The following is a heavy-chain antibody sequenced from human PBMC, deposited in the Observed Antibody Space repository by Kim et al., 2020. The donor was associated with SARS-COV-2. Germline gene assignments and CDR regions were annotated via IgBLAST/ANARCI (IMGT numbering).Heavy chain of an antibody. J-gene: IGHJ6*02. V-gene: IGHV3-23*01. CDR3: AKDNLGGDILTGYYLLRYYYYGMDV. CDR2: ISGSGGST. CDR1: GFTFSSYA. Sequence: GGSLRLSCAASGFTFSSYAMSWVRQAPGKGLEWVSAISGSGGSTYYADSVKGRFTISRDNSKNTLYLQMNSLRAEDTAVYYCAKDNLGGDILTGYYLLRYYYYGMDVWGQGTTVTVSS. D-gene: IGHD3-9*01.